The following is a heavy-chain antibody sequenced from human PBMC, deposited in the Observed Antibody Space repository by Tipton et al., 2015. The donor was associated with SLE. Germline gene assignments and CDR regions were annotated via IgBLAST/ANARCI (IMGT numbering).Heavy chain of an antibody. CDR1: GFTFNNYI. V-gene: IGHV3-21*04. CDR2: ISSSSSYT. CDR3: ARDDWLASGHFAH. J-gene: IGHJ4*02. D-gene: IGHD1-26*01. Sequence: SLRLSCAASGFTFNNYIMNWVRQPPGKGLEWVSSISSSSSYTYYSDSVKGRFTISRDNAKNSLFLQMNSLRPEDTAFYYCARDDWLASGHFAHWGQGTLVTVSS.